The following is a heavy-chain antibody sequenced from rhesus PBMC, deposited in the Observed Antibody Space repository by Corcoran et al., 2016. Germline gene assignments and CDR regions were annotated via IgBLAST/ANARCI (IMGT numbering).Heavy chain of an antibody. Sequence: QAQLQESGPGLVKPSETLSLTCAVSGDSFSSHWWSWIRQTPGKGLEWIGEISGNSGSTNYNPSLKSRGTISKDASTSQLSLKLSSVTAADTAVYYCARSGSIDLHYYFDYWGQGVLVTVSS. D-gene: IGHD5-12*01. CDR3: ARSGSIDLHYYFDY. V-gene: IGHV4-80*01. CDR1: GDSFSSHW. J-gene: IGHJ4*01. CDR2: ISGNSGST.